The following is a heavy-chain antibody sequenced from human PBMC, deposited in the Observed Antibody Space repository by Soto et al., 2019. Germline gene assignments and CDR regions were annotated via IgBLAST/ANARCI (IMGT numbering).Heavy chain of an antibody. J-gene: IGHJ6*02. CDR1: GYSFTSYW. V-gene: IGHV5-10-1*01. D-gene: IGHD2-8*01. Sequence: GESLKISCKGSGYSFTSYWISWVRQMPGKGLEWMGRIDPSDSYTNYSPSFQGHVTISADKSISTAYLQWSRLKALDTAMYYCARHEQEYCTTVLCPDYGMDVWGQGTTVTVSS. CDR3: ARHEQEYCTTVLCPDYGMDV. CDR2: IDPSDSYT.